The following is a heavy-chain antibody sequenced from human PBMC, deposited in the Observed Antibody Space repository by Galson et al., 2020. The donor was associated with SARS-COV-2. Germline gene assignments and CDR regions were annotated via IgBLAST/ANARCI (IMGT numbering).Heavy chain of an antibody. V-gene: IGHV3-30-3*01. CDR2: ISYDGSNK. D-gene: IGHD2-15*01. Sequence: GGSLRLSCAASGFTFSSYAMHWVRQAPGKGLEWVAVISYDGSNKYYADSVKGRFTISRDNSKNTLYLQMNSLRAEDTAVYYCARSRGPSHMNDIVVVVAFPAQNAFDIWGQGTMVTVSS. CDR1: GFTFSSYA. J-gene: IGHJ3*02. CDR3: ARSRGPSHMNDIVVVVAFPAQNAFDI.